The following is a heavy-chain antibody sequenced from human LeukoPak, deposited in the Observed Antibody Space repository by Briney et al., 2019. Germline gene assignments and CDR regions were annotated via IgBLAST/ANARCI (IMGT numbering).Heavy chain of an antibody. Sequence: SVKVSCQASGGTFSRYPISWVRQAPGQGLEWMGRINHIFWIANIAQKLEGRVTITADKSTSTAYMELSSLRSDDTAVYYCARAHSSSWYWCNWFDPWGQGTLVTVSS. CDR3: ARAHSSSWYWCNWFDP. CDR1: GGTFSRYP. D-gene: IGHD6-13*01. J-gene: IGHJ5*02. V-gene: IGHV1-69*17. CDR2: INHIFWIA.